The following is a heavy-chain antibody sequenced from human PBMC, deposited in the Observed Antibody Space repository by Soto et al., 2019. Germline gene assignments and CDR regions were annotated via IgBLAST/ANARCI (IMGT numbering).Heavy chain of an antibody. CDR2: ISGRGGST. CDR3: ANSAQRITMVRGVSYFDY. V-gene: IGHV3-23*01. Sequence: GGSLRLSCAASGFTFSSYAMSWVRQAPGKGLEWVSAISGRGGSTYYADSVKGRFTISRDNSKNTLYLQMNSLRAEDTAVYYCANSAQRITMVRGVSYFDYWGQGTLVTVSS. D-gene: IGHD3-10*01. CDR1: GFTFSSYA. J-gene: IGHJ4*02.